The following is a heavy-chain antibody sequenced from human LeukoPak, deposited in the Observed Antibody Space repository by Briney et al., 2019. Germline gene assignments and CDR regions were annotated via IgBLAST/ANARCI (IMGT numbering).Heavy chain of an antibody. V-gene: IGHV3-23*01. CDR2: ISGSAGNT. J-gene: IGHJ4*02. Sequence: GGSLRLSCAASGFTFSSYAMSWVRQAPGKGLEWVSAISGSAGNTYSADSVKGWFTISRDNSKNTLYLQLNSLRAEDTAVYYCAKDDYGGNIDYWGQGTLVTVSS. D-gene: IGHD4-23*01. CDR3: AKDDYGGNIDY. CDR1: GFTFSSYA.